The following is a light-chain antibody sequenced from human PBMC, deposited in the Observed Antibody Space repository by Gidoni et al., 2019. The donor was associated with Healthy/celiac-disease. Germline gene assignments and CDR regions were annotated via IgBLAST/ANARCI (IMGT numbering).Light chain of an antibody. V-gene: IGKV4-1*01. CDR1: QSVLYSSNNKNY. Sequence: DIVRTQAPDARAVSLGERATINCKSSQSVLYSSNNKNYLAWYQQKPGQPPKLLIYRASTRESGVPDRFSGRGSGTDFTLPISSLQAEDVAVYSCQQYYRTPITLGPGTKVDIK. CDR2: RAS. J-gene: IGKJ3*01. CDR3: QQYYRTPIT.